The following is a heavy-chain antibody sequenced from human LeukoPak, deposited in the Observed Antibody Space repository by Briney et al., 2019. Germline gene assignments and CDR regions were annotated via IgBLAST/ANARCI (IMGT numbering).Heavy chain of an antibody. D-gene: IGHD5-24*01. V-gene: IGHV3-23*01. J-gene: IGHJ1*01. Sequence: GGSLRLSCAASGFTFNIYAMSWVRQAPEKGLEWVSAISETSRKTYYADPVKGRFTISRENSKNTLYLQMNDLRDEDTAVYYCVQEARRDGYKLAPVAEHWGQGTLVTVSS. CDR3: VQEARRDGYKLAPVAEH. CDR2: ISETSRKT. CDR1: GFTFNIYA.